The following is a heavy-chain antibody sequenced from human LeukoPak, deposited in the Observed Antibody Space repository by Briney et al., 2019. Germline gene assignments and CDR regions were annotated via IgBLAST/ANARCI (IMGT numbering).Heavy chain of an antibody. CDR3: AKSATGGSYLSFYYYYYMDV. CDR2: ISYDGSNK. D-gene: IGHD1-26*01. Sequence: GGSLRLSCAASGFTFSSYGMHWVRQAPGKGLEWVAVISYDGSNKYYADSVKGRFTISRDNSKNTLYLQMNSLRAEDTAVYYCAKSATGGSYLSFYYYYYMDVWGKGTTVTVSS. V-gene: IGHV3-30*18. CDR1: GFTFSSYG. J-gene: IGHJ6*03.